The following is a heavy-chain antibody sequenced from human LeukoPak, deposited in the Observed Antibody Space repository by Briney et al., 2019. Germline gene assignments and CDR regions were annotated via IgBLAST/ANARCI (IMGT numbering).Heavy chain of an antibody. V-gene: IGHV1-46*01. CDR3: AKDPLYYYDSSGYYFDY. D-gene: IGHD3-22*01. CDR1: GYTFTSYY. J-gene: IGHJ4*02. Sequence: GASVKVSCKASGYTFTSYYMHWVRQAPGQGLEWMGIINPGGGSTSYAQKFQGRVTMTRDTSTSTVYMELSSLRSEDTAVYYCAKDPLYYYDSSGYYFDYWGQGTLVTVSS. CDR2: INPGGGST.